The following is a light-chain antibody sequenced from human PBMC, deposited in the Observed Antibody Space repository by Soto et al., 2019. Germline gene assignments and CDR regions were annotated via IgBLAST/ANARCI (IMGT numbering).Light chain of an antibody. CDR3: HQYYSTHSWT. V-gene: IGKV4-1*01. Sequence: IVLTQSPDSLDVSLGERATINCKSSQNILYSSNNRNYLAWYQQKPGQPPKLLFYWASTRESGVPDRFSGSGSGTDFTLTISSLQAEDVAVYYCHQYYSTHSWTFGQGTKVEIK. J-gene: IGKJ1*01. CDR1: QNILYSSNNRNY. CDR2: WAS.